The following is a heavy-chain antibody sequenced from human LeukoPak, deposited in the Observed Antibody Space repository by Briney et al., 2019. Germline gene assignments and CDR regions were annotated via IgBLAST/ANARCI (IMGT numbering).Heavy chain of an antibody. CDR1: GGSISTYY. Sequence: SETLSLTCTVSGGSISTYYWRWIRQPPGKGLEWIGYIYYNGNTNYNPSLKSRLTISIDTSKNQFSLKLTSVTAADTALYHCARLGRPAAFDIWGQGTMVTVSS. CDR2: IYYNGNT. V-gene: IGHV4-59*08. J-gene: IGHJ3*02. CDR3: ARLGRPAAFDI. D-gene: IGHD3-16*01.